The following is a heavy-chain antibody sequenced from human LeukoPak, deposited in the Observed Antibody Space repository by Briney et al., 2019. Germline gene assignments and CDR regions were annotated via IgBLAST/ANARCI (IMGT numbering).Heavy chain of an antibody. D-gene: IGHD5-24*01. CDR1: GGSFSGYY. Sequence: SETLSLTCAVYGGSFSGYYWSWIRQPPGKGLEWIGEINHSGSTNYNPSLKSRVTISVDTSKNQFSLKLSSVTAADTAVYYCARRGRWLQSTSYYYYMDVWGKGTTVTISS. J-gene: IGHJ6*03. CDR3: ARRGRWLQSTSYYYYMDV. V-gene: IGHV4-34*01. CDR2: INHSGST.